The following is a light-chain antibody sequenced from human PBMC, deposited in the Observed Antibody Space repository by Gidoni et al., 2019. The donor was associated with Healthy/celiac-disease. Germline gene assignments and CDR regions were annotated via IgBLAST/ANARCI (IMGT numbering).Light chain of an antibody. J-gene: IGLJ2*01. CDR2: EVS. V-gene: IGLV2-14*01. Sequence: QSALTQPASVSRSPGQSIPIPCTGTSSDVGGYNYVSWYQQHPGKAPKLMIYEVSNRPSGVSNRFSGSKSGNTASLTISGLQAEDEADYYCSSYTSSSTLRVFGGGTKLTVL. CDR1: SSDVGGYNY. CDR3: SSYTSSSTLRV.